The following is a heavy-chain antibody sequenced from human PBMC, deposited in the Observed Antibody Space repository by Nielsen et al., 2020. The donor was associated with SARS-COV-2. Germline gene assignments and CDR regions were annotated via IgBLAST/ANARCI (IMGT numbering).Heavy chain of an antibody. Sequence: GGSLRLSCAASGFTFSSYSMHWVRQAPGKGLEWVAVIWYDGSNKYYADSVKGRFTISRDNSKNTLYLQMNSLRAEDTAVYYCARESTSQGLDYWGQGTLVTVSS. V-gene: IGHV3-33*01. CDR3: ARESTSQGLDY. J-gene: IGHJ4*02. CDR1: GFTFSSYS. CDR2: IWYDGSNK.